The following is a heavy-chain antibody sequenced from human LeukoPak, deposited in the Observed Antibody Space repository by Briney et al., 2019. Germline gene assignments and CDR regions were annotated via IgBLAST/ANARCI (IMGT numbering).Heavy chain of an antibody. Sequence: GGSLRLSCAASGFTFSSYGMHWVRQAPGKGLEWVAVISYDGSNKYYADSVKGRFTISRDNSKNTLYLQMNSLRAEDTAVYYCARELGYYDILTGSIDAFDIWGQGTMVTVSS. CDR1: GFTFSSYG. CDR3: ARELGYYDILTGSIDAFDI. J-gene: IGHJ3*02. V-gene: IGHV3-30*03. CDR2: ISYDGSNK. D-gene: IGHD3-9*01.